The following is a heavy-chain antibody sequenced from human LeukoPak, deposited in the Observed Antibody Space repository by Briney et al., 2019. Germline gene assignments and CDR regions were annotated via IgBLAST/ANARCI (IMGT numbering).Heavy chain of an antibody. J-gene: IGHJ4*02. D-gene: IGHD3-10*01. Sequence: GGSLRLSCAASGFTFSSYWMHWVRQAPGKGLVWVSRIKSDGKTNYADSVKGRFTISRDNAKNTLYLQMNSLRAEDTAVYYCARGFAGQAYWGQGTLVTVSS. CDR2: IKSDGKT. CDR3: ARGFAGQAY. CDR1: GFTFSSYW. V-gene: IGHV3-74*01.